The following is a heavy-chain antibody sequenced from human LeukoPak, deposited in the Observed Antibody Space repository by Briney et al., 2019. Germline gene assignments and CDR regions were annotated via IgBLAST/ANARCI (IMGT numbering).Heavy chain of an antibody. CDR3: ARDEVGGGFDI. Sequence: GGSLRLSCATSGFTFNKYWMSWVRQAPGKGLEWVANIKEGGSEKNYVDSVKGRFTIFRDNTKNSLSLQMNSLRDEDTAVYYCARDEVGGGFDIWGQGTMVTVSP. CDR1: GFTFNKYW. J-gene: IGHJ3*02. CDR2: IKEGGSEK. V-gene: IGHV3-7*01. D-gene: IGHD6-19*01.